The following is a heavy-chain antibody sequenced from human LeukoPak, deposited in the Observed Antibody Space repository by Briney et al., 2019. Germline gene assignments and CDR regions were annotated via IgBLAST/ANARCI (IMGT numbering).Heavy chain of an antibody. Sequence: GGSLRLSCAASGFTFSSYAMSWVRQAPGKGLEWVSTLSGSGGSTHYADSVKGRFTISRDNSKNTLYLQMNSLRAEDTAVYYCAKYNSGWPGIDYWGQGTLVTVSS. CDR3: AKYNSGWPGIDY. D-gene: IGHD6-19*01. V-gene: IGHV3-23*01. CDR2: LSGSGGST. J-gene: IGHJ4*02. CDR1: GFTFSSYA.